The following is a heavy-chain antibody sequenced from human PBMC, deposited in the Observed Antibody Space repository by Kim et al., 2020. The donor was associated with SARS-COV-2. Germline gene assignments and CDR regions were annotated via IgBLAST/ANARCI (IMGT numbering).Heavy chain of an antibody. V-gene: IGHV3-9*01. Sequence: GGSLRLSCAASGFTFDDYAMHWVRQAPGKGLEWVSGISWNSGSIGYADSVKGRFTISRDNAKNSLYLQMNSLRAEDTALYYCAKDKDLEYSSMWYGRCGGFDIWGQGTMVTVSS. CDR2: ISWNSGSI. CDR3: AKDKDLEYSSMWYGRCGGFDI. CDR1: GFTFDDYA. J-gene: IGHJ3*02. D-gene: IGHD6-13*01.